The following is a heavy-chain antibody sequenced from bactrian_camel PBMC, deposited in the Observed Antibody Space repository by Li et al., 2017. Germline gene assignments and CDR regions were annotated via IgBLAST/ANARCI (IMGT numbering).Heavy chain of an antibody. CDR2: IDRSGTV. V-gene: IGHV3S53*01. J-gene: IGHJ4*01. D-gene: IGHD2*01. CDR3: AASLRHPGSFYPLRPQEYNS. Sequence: LVESGGGTVQVGGSLTLSCAASLHMQCMGWFRQAPGNQREGLATIDRSGTVRYAESVKGRFTISRDGAKNTVYLQMNSLAPEDTATYYCAASLRHPGSFYPLRPQEYNSWGQGTQVTVS. CDR1: LHMQC.